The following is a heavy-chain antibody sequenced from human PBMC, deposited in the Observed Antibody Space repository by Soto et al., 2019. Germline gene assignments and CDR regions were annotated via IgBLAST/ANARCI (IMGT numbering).Heavy chain of an antibody. V-gene: IGHV4-31*03. Sequence: QVQLQESGPGLVKPSQTLSLNCTVSGGSINRERSYWSWIRQSPGRGLEWIGYISHNGITCYNPSLQSRGSITIDKSKDHSPLEVSSVTAADTAFSYCARGEIVMVDWGKGALVTVSS. CDR2: ISHNGIT. J-gene: IGHJ4*02. CDR1: GGSINRERSY. D-gene: IGHD3-22*01. CDR3: ARGEIVMVD.